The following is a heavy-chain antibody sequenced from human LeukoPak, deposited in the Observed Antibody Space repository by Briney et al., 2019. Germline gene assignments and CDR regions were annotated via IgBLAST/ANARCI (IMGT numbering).Heavy chain of an antibody. J-gene: IGHJ4*02. Sequence: PGGSLRLSCAASGFTFSSYAMHWVRQAPGKGLEWVAVISYDGSNKYYADSVKGRFTISRDNSKNTLYLQMNSLRAEDTAVYYCARGLPSRAYFDYWGQGALVTVAS. CDR2: ISYDGSNK. CDR3: ARGLPSRAYFDY. CDR1: GFTFSSYA. V-gene: IGHV3-30-3*01.